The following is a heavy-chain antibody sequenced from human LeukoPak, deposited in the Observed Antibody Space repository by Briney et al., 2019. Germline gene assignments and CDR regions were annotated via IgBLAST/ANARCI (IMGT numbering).Heavy chain of an antibody. CDR3: ARGPGNSSGWNS. CDR1: GYTFTGYY. Sequence: ASVKVSCKASGYTFTGYYMHWVRQAPGQGLEWMGWINPNSGGTNYAQKLQGRVTMTTDTSTSTAYMELSSLRSEDTAVYYCARGPGNSSGWNSWGQGTLVTVSS. CDR2: INPNSGGT. J-gene: IGHJ4*02. D-gene: IGHD6-19*01. V-gene: IGHV1-2*02.